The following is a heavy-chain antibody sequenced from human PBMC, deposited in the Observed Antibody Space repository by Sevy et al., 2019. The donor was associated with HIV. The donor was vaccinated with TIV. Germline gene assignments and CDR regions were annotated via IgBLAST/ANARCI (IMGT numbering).Heavy chain of an antibody. D-gene: IGHD1-26*01. CDR2: IIPSGIT. CDR1: GGSFSGYY. J-gene: IGHJ4*02. Sequence: SETLSLTCAVYGGSFSGYYWSWIRQPPGKGLEWIGEIIPSGITNYNPSLKSRVTISIDTSKNQFSLKVKSVTAADTAIYYCARGQWEHPYWGQGTQLTVSS. CDR3: ARGQWEHPY. V-gene: IGHV4-34*01.